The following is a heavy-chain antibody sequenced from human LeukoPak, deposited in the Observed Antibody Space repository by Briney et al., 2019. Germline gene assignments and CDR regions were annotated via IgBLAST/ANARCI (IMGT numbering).Heavy chain of an antibody. J-gene: IGHJ4*02. V-gene: IGHV3-33*01. Sequence: GGSLRLSCAASGSTFSTYGMHWVRQAPGKGLEWVANIWYDGSTKYYADSVKGRFTISRDNSKNTLYLQMNSLRAEDTAVYYCARKKDTFDFYDSSGLDYWGQGALVTVSS. CDR1: GSTFSTYG. CDR3: ARKKDTFDFYDSSGLDY. CDR2: IWYDGSTK. D-gene: IGHD3-22*01.